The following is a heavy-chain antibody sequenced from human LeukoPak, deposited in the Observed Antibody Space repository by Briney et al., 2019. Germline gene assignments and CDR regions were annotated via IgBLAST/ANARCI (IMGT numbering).Heavy chain of an antibody. J-gene: IGHJ6*03. CDR2: INHSGST. CDR1: GFTFSSYS. CDR3: ARERYYYYYMDV. Sequence: GSLRLSCAASGFTFSSYSMNWVRQAPGKGLEWIGEINHSGSTNYNPSLKSRVTISVDTSKNQFSLKLSSVTTADTAVYYCARERYYYYYMDVWGKGTTVTVSS. V-gene: IGHV4-34*01.